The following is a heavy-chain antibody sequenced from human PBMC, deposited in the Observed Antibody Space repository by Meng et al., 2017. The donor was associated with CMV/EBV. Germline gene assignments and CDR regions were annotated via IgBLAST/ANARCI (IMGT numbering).Heavy chain of an antibody. V-gene: IGHV3-11*05. CDR2: ISSSSSYT. CDR3: ARAGVAAAGTFGY. Sequence: GEGGGAGGGLVKRGGCLRLSCAASGFTFSDYYMSWIRQAPGKGLEWVSYISSSSSYTNYADSVKGRFTISRDNAKNSLYLQMNSLRAEDTAVYYCARAGVAAAGTFGYWGQGTLVTVSS. D-gene: IGHD6-13*01. J-gene: IGHJ4*02. CDR1: GFTFSDYY.